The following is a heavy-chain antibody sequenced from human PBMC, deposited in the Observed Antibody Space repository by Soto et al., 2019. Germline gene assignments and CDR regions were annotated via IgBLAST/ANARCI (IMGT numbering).Heavy chain of an antibody. D-gene: IGHD6-13*01. CDR3: ARDVSSSWYVSGWFDP. V-gene: IGHV1-3*01. Sequence: VASVKVSCKASGYTFTSYAMHWVRQAPGQRLEWMGWINAGNGNTKYSQKFQGRVTITRDTSASTAYMELSSLRSEDTAVYYCARDVSSSWYVSGWFDPWGQGTLVTVSS. CDR1: GYTFTSYA. J-gene: IGHJ5*02. CDR2: INAGNGNT.